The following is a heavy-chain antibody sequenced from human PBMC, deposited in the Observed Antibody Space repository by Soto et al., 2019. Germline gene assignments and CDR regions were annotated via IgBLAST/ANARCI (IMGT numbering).Heavy chain of an antibody. J-gene: IGHJ4*02. CDR2: ISSSSSYI. Sequence: EVQLVESGGGLVKPGGSLRLSCAASGFTFSSYSMNWVRQAPGKGLEWVSSISSSSSYINYADSVKGRFTISRDNAKNLLYLKMHSLRAEDTAVYYCARSGGYSEGYGGDYWGQGTLVTVSS. D-gene: IGHD5-18*01. CDR3: ARSGGYSEGYGGDY. CDR1: GFTFSSYS. V-gene: IGHV3-21*01.